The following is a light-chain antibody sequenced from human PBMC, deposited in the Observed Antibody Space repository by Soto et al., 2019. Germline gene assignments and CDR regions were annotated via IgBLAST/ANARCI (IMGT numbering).Light chain of an antibody. J-gene: IGKJ1*01. CDR2: GAS. CDR3: HQYGSSPST. CDR1: QSVSRTF. V-gene: IGKV3-20*01. Sequence: EIALTQSPGTLSLSPGERATLSCRASQSVSRTFLAWYQQKHGQAPRLLFFGASSRATGIPDRFSGSGSGTDFTLTISRLEPEDFAIYYCHQYGSSPSTFGQGTKVDIK.